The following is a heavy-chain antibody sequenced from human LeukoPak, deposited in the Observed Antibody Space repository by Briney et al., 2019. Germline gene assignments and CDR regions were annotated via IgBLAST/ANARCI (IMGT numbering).Heavy chain of an antibody. V-gene: IGHV1-2*02. J-gene: IGHJ6*03. D-gene: IGHD7-27*01. Sequence: GASVKVSCKASGYTFTGYYMHWVRQAPGQGLEWMGWINPNSGGTNYAQKFQGRVTMTRDMSISTAYMELSRLRSDDTAVYYCARNGVGSYGEGLGVNWGSILYYYYYMDVWGKGTTVTISS. CDR3: ARNGVGSYGEGLGVNWGSILYYYYYMDV. CDR1: GYTFTGYY. CDR2: INPNSGGT.